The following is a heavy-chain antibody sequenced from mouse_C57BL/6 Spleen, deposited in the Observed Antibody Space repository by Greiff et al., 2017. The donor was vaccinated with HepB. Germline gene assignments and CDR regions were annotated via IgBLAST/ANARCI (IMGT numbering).Heavy chain of an antibody. CDR3: ARRTYYYGSSYEDY. D-gene: IGHD1-1*01. CDR2: INPNNGGT. Sequence: EVQLQQSGPELVKPGASVKISCKASGYTFTDYYMNWVKQSHGKSLEWIGDINPNNGGTSYNQKFKGKATLTVDKSSSTAYMELRSLTSEDSAVYYCARRTYYYGSSYEDYWGQGTTLTVSS. J-gene: IGHJ2*01. CDR1: GYTFTDYY. V-gene: IGHV1-26*01.